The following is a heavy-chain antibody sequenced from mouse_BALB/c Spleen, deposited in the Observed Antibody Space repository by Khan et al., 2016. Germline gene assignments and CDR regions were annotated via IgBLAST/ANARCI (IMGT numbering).Heavy chain of an antibody. CDR3: ARGGAYGNYGYAMDY. J-gene: IGHJ4*01. V-gene: IGHV1S34*01. D-gene: IGHD2-1*01. CDR2: ISCYNGAT. Sequence: LVKTGASVKISCKASGYSFTGYYMHWVKQSHGKSLEWIGYISCYNGATSYNQKFKGKATFTVDTSSSTAYMQFNSLTSEDSAVYYCARGGAYGNYGYAMDYWGQGTSVTVSS. CDR1: GYSFTGYY.